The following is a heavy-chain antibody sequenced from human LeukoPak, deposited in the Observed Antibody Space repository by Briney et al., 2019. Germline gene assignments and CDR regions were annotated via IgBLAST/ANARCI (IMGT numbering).Heavy chain of an antibody. J-gene: IGHJ4*02. CDR1: GFTFSSYA. CDR2: ISGSGSGT. V-gene: IGHV3-23*01. CDR3: AKGLSYYFDY. Sequence: GGSLRLSCAASGFTFSSYAMSWVRQAPGKGLEWVSAISGSGSGTYYADAVKGRFTISRDNSNNALYLQMNSLRVDDTAVYYCAKGLSYYFDYWGQGSLVTVSS.